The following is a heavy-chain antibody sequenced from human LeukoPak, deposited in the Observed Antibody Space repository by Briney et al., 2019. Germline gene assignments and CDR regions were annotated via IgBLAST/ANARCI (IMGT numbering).Heavy chain of an antibody. D-gene: IGHD6-19*01. CDR1: GFTFSNSA. CDR3: ARGGTPGYSSGRIDY. V-gene: IGHV3-23*01. CDR2: LSGSGITT. J-gene: IGHJ4*02. Sequence: PGGSLRLSCAASGFTFSNSAMSWVRQAPGKGLEWVSTLSGSGITTYYADSVKGRFTISRHNPENTLYLHMNSLRVEDTAVYFCARGGTPGYSSGRIDYWGQGTLVTVSS.